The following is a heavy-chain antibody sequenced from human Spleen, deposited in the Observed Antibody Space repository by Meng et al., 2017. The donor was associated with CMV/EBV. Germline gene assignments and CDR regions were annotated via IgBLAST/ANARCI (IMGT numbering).Heavy chain of an antibody. D-gene: IGHD3/OR15-3a*01. V-gene: IGHV3-30*18. CDR1: GFNFNISS. Sequence: GGSLRLSCAASGFNFNISSINWVRQAPGKGLEWVAVISYDGSNKYYADSVKGRFTISRDNSKHTLYLQMNRLRAEDTAIYYCAKDGLFINDFWTGYSYLDFWGQGTPVTVSS. J-gene: IGHJ4*02. CDR3: AKDGLFINDFWTGYSYLDF. CDR2: ISYDGSNK.